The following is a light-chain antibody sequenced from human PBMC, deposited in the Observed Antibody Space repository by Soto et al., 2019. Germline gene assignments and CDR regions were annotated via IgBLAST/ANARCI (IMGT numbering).Light chain of an antibody. CDR2: DVS. CDR3: GSYTTSNTRQIV. V-gene: IGLV2-14*01. CDR1: SSDVGGYNY. Sequence: QSVLTQPASVSGSPGQSITISCTGTSSDVGGYNYVSWYQQHPGKAPKFMIYDVSNRPSGFSNRFSGSKSGNTASLTISGLQAEDEADYYCGSYTTSNTRQIVFGTGTKVTVL. J-gene: IGLJ1*01.